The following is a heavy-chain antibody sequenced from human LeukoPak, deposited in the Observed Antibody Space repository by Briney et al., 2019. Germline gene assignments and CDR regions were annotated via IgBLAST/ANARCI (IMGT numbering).Heavy chain of an antibody. D-gene: IGHD4-17*01. V-gene: IGHV4-28*05. J-gene: IGHJ3*02. CDR2: IYYSGGI. Sequence: SETLSLTCAVSGYSISSSNYWAWIRQPPGKGLEWIGHIYYSGGIYYNPSLKSRVTMSVDTSKNQFSLKLSSVTAVDTAVYYCARKATTGPTKTAFDIWGQGTMVTVSS. CDR1: GYSISSSNY. CDR3: ARKATTGPTKTAFDI.